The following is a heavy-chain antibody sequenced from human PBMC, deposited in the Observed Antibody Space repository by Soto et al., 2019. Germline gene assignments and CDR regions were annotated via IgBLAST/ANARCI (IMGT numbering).Heavy chain of an antibody. CDR1: GYTFNSYA. J-gene: IGHJ4*02. Sequence: ASVKVSCKASGYTFNSYAIHWVRQAPGQRLEWMGWINTGYGNTKYSQKFQGTVTITRDTSASTASMELSSLRSEDTAVYYCARERDSDYVTFDYWGQGTLVTVSS. CDR2: INTGYGNT. D-gene: IGHD5-12*01. CDR3: ARERDSDYVTFDY. V-gene: IGHV1-3*04.